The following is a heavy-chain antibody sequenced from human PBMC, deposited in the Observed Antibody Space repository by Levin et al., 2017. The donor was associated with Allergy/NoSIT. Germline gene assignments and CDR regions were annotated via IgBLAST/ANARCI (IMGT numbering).Heavy chain of an antibody. V-gene: IGHV3-48*03. CDR3: ASEGPGGDLSLGY. Sequence: GGSLRLSCAASGFILNSYGLTWVRQAPGKGLEWVSSISSSGGSRYYADSVTGRFRISRDNAKNSLYLQLYSLRAEDPGVYYCASEGPGGDLSLGYWGQGTLVTVSS. D-gene: IGHD3-16*02. J-gene: IGHJ4*02. CDR1: GFILNSYG. CDR2: ISSSGGSR.